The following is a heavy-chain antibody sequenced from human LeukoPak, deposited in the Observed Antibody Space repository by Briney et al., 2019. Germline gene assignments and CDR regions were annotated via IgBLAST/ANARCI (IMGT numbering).Heavy chain of an antibody. Sequence: GGSLRLSCAASGFSLSNYNMHWVRQAPGKGLEWVAFIRNDGSNKYYADSVKGRFTISRDNSKNTLYLQMNSLRIEDTAVYYCTRGGTDALNHWGQGTLVTVSP. J-gene: IGHJ5*02. CDR1: GFSLSNYN. CDR2: IRNDGSNK. D-gene: IGHD3-16*01. V-gene: IGHV3-30*02. CDR3: TRGGTDALNH.